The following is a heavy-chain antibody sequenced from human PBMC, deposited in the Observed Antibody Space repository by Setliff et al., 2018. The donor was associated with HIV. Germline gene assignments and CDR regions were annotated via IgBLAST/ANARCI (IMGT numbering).Heavy chain of an antibody. CDR2: ISPILGTT. CDR1: GGTFSGYA. V-gene: IGHV1-69*10. CDR3: ARAARGGLQYGPTGHAFDI. J-gene: IGHJ3*02. D-gene: IGHD1-1*01. Sequence: SVKVSCKASGGTFSGYAISWVRQAPGQGLEWVGGISPILGTTNSGPRFHGRVTITADKSTNTVYIELSSLRSEDTALYYCARAARGGLQYGPTGHAFDIWGQGTMVTVSS.